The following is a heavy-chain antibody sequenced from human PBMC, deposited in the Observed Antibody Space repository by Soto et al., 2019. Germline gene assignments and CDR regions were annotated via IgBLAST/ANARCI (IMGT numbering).Heavy chain of an antibody. V-gene: IGHV3-33*01. CDR1: GFTFSSYG. D-gene: IGHD6-25*01. CDR2: IWYDGSNK. Sequence: GGSLRLSCAASGFTFSSYGMHWVRQAPGEGLEWVAVIWYDGSNKYYADSVKGRFTISRDNSKNTLYLQMNSLRAEDTAVYYCAREGGIAAPLYYGMDVWGQGTTVTVSS. J-gene: IGHJ6*02. CDR3: AREGGIAAPLYYGMDV.